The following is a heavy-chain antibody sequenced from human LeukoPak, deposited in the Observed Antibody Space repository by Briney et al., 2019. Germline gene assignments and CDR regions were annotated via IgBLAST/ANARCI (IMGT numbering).Heavy chain of an antibody. J-gene: IGHJ5*02. V-gene: IGHV3-48*03. CDR3: ARGLRITMVRGVRGFDP. CDR1: GFTFSSYE. CDR2: ISSSGSTI. D-gene: IGHD3-10*01. Sequence: GGSLRLSCAASGFTFSSYEMNWVRQAPGKGLEWVSYISSSGSTIYYADSVKGRFTISRDNSKNTLYLQMNSLRAEDTAVYYCARGLRITMVRGVRGFDPWGQGTLVTVSS.